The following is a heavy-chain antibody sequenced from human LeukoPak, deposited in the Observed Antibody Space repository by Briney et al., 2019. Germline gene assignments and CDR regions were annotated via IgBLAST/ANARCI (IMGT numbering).Heavy chain of an antibody. CDR3: ARVGPFYCSGGSCPSYYFDY. CDR2: IYHSGST. CDR1: GGSISSYY. V-gene: IGHV4-38-2*02. Sequence: SETLSLTCTVSGGSISSYYWAWIRQPPGKGLEWIGSIYHSGSTYYNPSLKSRVTISVDTSKNHFSLKLSSVTAADTAVYYCARVGPFYCSGGSCPSYYFDYWGQGTLVTVSS. D-gene: IGHD2-15*01. J-gene: IGHJ4*02.